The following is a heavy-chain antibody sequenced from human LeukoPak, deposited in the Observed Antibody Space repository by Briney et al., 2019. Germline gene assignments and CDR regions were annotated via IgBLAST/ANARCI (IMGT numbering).Heavy chain of an antibody. CDR1: GFTFSSHD. Sequence: GGSLRLSCAASGFTFSSHDMSWVRQAPGKGLEWVSAISGSGGSTYYADSVKGRFTISRDNSKNTLYLQMNSLRAEDTAVYYCAKEDRLVGATRRCFDYWGQGTLVTVSS. CDR3: AKEDRLVGATRRCFDY. J-gene: IGHJ4*02. V-gene: IGHV3-23*01. CDR2: ISGSGGST. D-gene: IGHD1-26*01.